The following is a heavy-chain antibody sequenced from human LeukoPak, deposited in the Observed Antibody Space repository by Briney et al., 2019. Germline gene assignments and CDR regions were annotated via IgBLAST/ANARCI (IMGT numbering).Heavy chain of an antibody. Sequence: PGRSLRLSCAASGFTFSSYSMNWVRQAPGKGLEWVSSISSSSSYIYYADSVKGRFTISRDNAKNSLYLQMNSLRAEDTAVYYCARKTSTVTPETVFDYWGQGTLVTVSS. D-gene: IGHD4-17*01. CDR3: ARKTSTVTPETVFDY. V-gene: IGHV3-21*01. CDR2: ISSSSSYI. J-gene: IGHJ4*02. CDR1: GFTFSSYS.